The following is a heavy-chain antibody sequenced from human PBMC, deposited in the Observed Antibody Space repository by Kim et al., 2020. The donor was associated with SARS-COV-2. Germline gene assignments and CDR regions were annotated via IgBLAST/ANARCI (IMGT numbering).Heavy chain of an antibody. CDR3: VNAAGY. Sequence: GGSLRLSCSASGFTFSTSAMHWVRQAPGKGLEYVSALTDNGGTTYYTDSSKCRFTISRDNSKNTLYLQMSGLRSEDTALYYCVNAAGYWGQGTRVTVSS. D-gene: IGHD3-10*01. V-gene: IGHV3-64D*09. CDR2: LTDNGGTT. J-gene: IGHJ1*01. CDR1: GFTFSTSA.